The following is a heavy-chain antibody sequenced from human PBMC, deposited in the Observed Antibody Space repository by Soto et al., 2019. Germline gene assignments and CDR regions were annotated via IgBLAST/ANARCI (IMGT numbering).Heavy chain of an antibody. V-gene: IGHV4-4*02. CDR1: GGSISSSNW. D-gene: IGHD3-22*01. CDR2: IYHSGST. Sequence: PSETLSLTCAVSGGSISSSNWWSWVRQPPGKGLEWIGEIYHSGSTNYNPSLKSRVTISVDKSKNQFSLKLSSVTAADTAVYYCARDGDYYDSSGYYPFDYWGQGTLVTVSS. J-gene: IGHJ4*02. CDR3: ARDGDYYDSSGYYPFDY.